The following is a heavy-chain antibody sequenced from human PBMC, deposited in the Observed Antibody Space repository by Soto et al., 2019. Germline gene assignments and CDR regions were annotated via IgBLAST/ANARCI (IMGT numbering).Heavy chain of an antibody. CDR2: IYPGDSDT. CDR3: ARQLARSSTSRRPYYYYGMDV. D-gene: IGHD6-6*01. CDR1: GYSFTSYW. Sequence: GESLKISCKGSGYSFTSYWIGWVRQMPGKGLEWMGIIYPGDSDTRYSPSFQGQVTISADKSISTAYLQWSSLKASDTAMYYCARQLARSSTSRRPYYYYGMDVWGQETTVTVAS. V-gene: IGHV5-51*01. J-gene: IGHJ6*02.